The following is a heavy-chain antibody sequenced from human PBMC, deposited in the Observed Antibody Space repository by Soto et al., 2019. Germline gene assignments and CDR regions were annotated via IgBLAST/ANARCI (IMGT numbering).Heavy chain of an antibody. CDR3: AKEQYFDFWSGQGN. J-gene: IGHJ4*02. Sequence: EVQLVESGGGFAQPGRSLRLSCAASGFTFDDYAMHWVWQAPGRGLEWVSAISWNSGRIAYADSVKGRFTISRDNAKHSLYLQMDSLRIEDTALYYCAKEQYFDFWSGQGNWGQGTLVTVSS. CDR2: ISWNSGRI. V-gene: IGHV3-9*01. D-gene: IGHD3-3*01. CDR1: GFTFDDYA.